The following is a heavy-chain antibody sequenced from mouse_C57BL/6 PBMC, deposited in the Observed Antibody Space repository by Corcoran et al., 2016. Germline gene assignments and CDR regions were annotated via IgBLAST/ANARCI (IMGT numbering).Heavy chain of an antibody. CDR2: IFPGSGST. CDR3: SSSRVYYGSTQGAMDY. V-gene: IGHV1-75*01. CDR1: GYTFTDYY. D-gene: IGHD1-1*01. J-gene: IGHJ4*01. Sequence: QVQLQQSGPELVKPGASVKISCKASGYTFTDYYINWVKQRTGQGLEWIGWIFPGSGSTYYNEKFKGKATLTVDKSSSTAYMLLSSLTSEDSAVYLCSSSRVYYGSTQGAMDYWGQGTSVTVSA.